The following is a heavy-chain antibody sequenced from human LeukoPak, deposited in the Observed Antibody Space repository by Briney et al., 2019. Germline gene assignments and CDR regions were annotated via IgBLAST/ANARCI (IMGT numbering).Heavy chain of an antibody. CDR3: VKDYRVGSSPAFGDF. J-gene: IGHJ4*02. D-gene: IGHD1-26*01. CDR1: GFTFRSHA. V-gene: IGHV3-23*01. CDR2: LIENGATT. Sequence: GGSLRLSCAASGFTFRSHAMSWVRQAPGKGLEWVSGLIENGATTYYADSVKGRFSISRDSSMNTVYLQMNNLRAEDTAVYYCVKDYRVGSSPAFGDFWGQGTLVTVSS.